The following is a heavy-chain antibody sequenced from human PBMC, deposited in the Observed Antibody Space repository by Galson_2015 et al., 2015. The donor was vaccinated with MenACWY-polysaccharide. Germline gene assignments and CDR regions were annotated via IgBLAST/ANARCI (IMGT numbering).Heavy chain of an antibody. Sequence: SLRLSCAASGFTFSTYAMSWVRQAPGEGPEWVSFISGNGGRTEYVDSVKGRFTISRDNSKNTLYLEMNSLRAEDTAIYYCAKDAIAGIVLTPLRIPLQRWGQGTLVAVSS. J-gene: IGHJ1*01. CDR2: ISGNGGRT. CDR3: AKDAIAGIVLTPLRIPLQR. CDR1: GFTFSTYA. V-gene: IGHV3-23*01. D-gene: IGHD6-13*01.